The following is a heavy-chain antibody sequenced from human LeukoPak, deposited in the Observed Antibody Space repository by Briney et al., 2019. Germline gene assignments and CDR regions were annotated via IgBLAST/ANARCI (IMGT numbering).Heavy chain of an antibody. V-gene: IGHV5-51*01. CDR1: GYSFTSYW. J-gene: IGHJ5*02. Sequence: GESLKISCKGSGYSFTSYWIGWVRQMPGKGLEWMGIIYPGGSDTRYSPSFQGQVTISADKSISTAYLQWSSLKASDTAIYCCARHHSSTWPQGSWFDPWGQGTLVTVSS. D-gene: IGHD2-2*01. CDR3: ARHHSSTWPQGSWFDP. CDR2: IYPGGSDT.